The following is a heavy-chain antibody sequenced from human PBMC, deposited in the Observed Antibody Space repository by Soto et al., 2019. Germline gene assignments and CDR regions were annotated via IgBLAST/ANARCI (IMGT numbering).Heavy chain of an antibody. V-gene: IGHV4-31*03. Sequence: QVQLQESGPGLVKPSQTLSLTCTVSGVSISSGGYCWSWIRQHPGKGLEWIGHICYRGSTYFNPSLKSRVILSVDMSKNQFSLNLSSVTAADTAVYYCAREATPGWFDPWGQGTLVTVSS. CDR3: AREATPGWFDP. D-gene: IGHD5-12*01. CDR1: GVSISSGGYC. J-gene: IGHJ5*02. CDR2: ICYRGST.